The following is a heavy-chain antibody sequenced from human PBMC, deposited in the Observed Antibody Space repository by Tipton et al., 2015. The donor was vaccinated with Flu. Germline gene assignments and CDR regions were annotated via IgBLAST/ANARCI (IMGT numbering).Heavy chain of an antibody. D-gene: IGHD3-10*01. J-gene: IGHJ4*02. CDR2: IWYDGSNK. Sequence: SLRLSCAASGFTFSSYGMHWVRQAPGKGLEWVAVIWYDGSNKYYADSVKGRFTISRDNSKNTLYLQMNSLRAEDTAVYYCARDFRYYYGSGSAYYFDYWGQGTLVTVSS. V-gene: IGHV3-33*08. CDR1: GFTFSSYG. CDR3: ARDFRYYYGSGSAYYFDY.